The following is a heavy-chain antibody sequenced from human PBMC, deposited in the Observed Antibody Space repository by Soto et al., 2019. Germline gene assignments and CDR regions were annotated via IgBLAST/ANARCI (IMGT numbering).Heavy chain of an antibody. Sequence: SETLSLTCAVSSGSISSSNWWSWVRQPPGKGLEWIGEIYHSGSTNYNPSLKSRVTISVDKSKNQFSLKLSSVTAVDTAVYYCARVGHGDYYFDYWGQGTLVTVSS. CDR2: IYHSGST. D-gene: IGHD4-17*01. V-gene: IGHV4-4*02. CDR3: ARVGHGDYYFDY. CDR1: SGSISSSNW. J-gene: IGHJ4*02.